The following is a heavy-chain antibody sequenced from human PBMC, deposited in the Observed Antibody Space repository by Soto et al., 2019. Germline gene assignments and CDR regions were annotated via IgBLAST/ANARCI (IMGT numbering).Heavy chain of an antibody. Sequence: PSETLSLTCAVSGGSISNIYWWIRVRQPPGKGLEWIGLFYNTGNTIYNPSLRSRVIISVHRSENRFSLSLDSVTAADTAVYYCARVTPYYYYTMDVWGQGTTVTVSS. V-gene: IGHV4-4*02. J-gene: IGHJ6*02. CDR3: ARVTPYYYYTMDV. CDR1: GGSISNIYW. CDR2: FYNTGNT.